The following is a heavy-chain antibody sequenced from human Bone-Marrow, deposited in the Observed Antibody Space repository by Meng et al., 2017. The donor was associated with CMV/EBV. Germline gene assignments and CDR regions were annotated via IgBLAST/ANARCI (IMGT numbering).Heavy chain of an antibody. D-gene: IGHD4-11*01. CDR3: AREQDWMTTVTHFDY. CDR2: INWNGGST. CDR1: GFTFDDYG. V-gene: IGHV3-20*04. Sequence: GESLKISCAASGFTFDDYGISWVRQAPGKGLEWVSGINWNGGSTGYADSVKGRFTISRDNAKNSLYLQMNSLRAEDTALYYCAREQDWMTTVTHFDYWGQGTLVTAPQ. J-gene: IGHJ4*02.